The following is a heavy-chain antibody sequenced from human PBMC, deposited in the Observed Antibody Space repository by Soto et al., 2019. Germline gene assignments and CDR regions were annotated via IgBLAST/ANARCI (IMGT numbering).Heavy chain of an antibody. CDR2: ISYDGSNK. D-gene: IGHD2-2*01. J-gene: IGHJ4*02. CDR1: GFTFSSYG. V-gene: IGHV3-30*18. CDR3: AKTAIVVVPAALPPFFDY. Sequence: QVQLVESGGGVVQPGRSLRLSCAASGFTFSSYGMHWVRQAPGKGLEWVAVISYDGSNKYYADSVKGRFTISRDNSKNTLYLQMNSLRAEDTAVYYCAKTAIVVVPAALPPFFDYWGQGTLVTVSS.